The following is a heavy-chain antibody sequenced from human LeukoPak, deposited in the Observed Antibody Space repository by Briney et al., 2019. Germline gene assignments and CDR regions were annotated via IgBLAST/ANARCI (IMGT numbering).Heavy chain of an antibody. J-gene: IGHJ4*02. CDR3: VRGEVGDFDS. V-gene: IGHV4-38-2*01. CDR2: VLESGSS. CDR1: GYSISRGYY. D-gene: IGHD1-26*01. Sequence: SETLSLTCAVSGYSISRGYYWGWVRQPPGKRPQWIGSVLESGSSYYNPSLKSRVTISLDTSQNQFSLTLTSVTAADSATYYCVRGEVGDFDSWGQGSLVTVSS.